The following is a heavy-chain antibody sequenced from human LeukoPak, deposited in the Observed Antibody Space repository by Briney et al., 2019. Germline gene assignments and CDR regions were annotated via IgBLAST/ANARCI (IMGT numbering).Heavy chain of an antibody. D-gene: IGHD2-21*01. J-gene: IGHJ4*02. V-gene: IGHV3-30*02. CDR3: AKDQTVVVIATYYFDY. Sequence: GGSLRLSCAASGFTFSSYGMHWVRQAPGKGLEWVAFIRYDGSNKYHADSVKGRFTISRDNSKNPLYLQMNSLRAEDTAVYYCAKDQTVVVIATYYFDYWGQGTLVTVSS. CDR1: GFTFSSYG. CDR2: IRYDGSNK.